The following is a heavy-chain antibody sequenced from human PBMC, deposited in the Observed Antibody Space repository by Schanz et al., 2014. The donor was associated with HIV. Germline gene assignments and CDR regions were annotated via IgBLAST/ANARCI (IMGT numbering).Heavy chain of an antibody. V-gene: IGHV1-8*02. CDR2: VNPESGNT. CDR1: GYTFSDYD. CDR3: VRAASFHFDKEGYYRNWYFDF. Sequence: QVQLVQSGPEVKKPGASVRVSCETSGYTFSDYDINWVRQAPGQGLEWMGWVNPESGNTGMADTFLGRLSLTRFTSNGTADMELDSLRAEDTAIYYCVRAASFHFDKEGYYRNWYFDFWGRGTLVAVSS. J-gene: IGHJ2*01. D-gene: IGHD1-26*01.